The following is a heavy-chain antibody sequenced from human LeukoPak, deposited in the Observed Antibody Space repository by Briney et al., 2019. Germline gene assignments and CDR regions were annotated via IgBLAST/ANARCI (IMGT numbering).Heavy chain of an antibody. D-gene: IGHD3-3*01. CDR1: GYTFTGYY. Sequence: ASVKVSCKASGYTFTGYYMHWVRQAPGQGLEWMGWINPNSGGTNYAQKFQGRVIMTRDTSITTAYMELSSLRSDDTAIYYCVRGGALYYDFWDWGQGTLVTVSS. CDR2: INPNSGGT. CDR3: VRGGALYYDFWD. J-gene: IGHJ4*02. V-gene: IGHV1-2*02.